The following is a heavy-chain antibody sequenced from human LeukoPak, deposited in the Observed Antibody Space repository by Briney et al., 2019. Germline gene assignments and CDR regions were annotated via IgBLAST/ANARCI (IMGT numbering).Heavy chain of an antibody. CDR2: VSSRSSYI. J-gene: IGHJ4*02. CDR3: ARDVRVGATQDY. CDR1: GFTFSSYS. D-gene: IGHD1-26*01. V-gene: IGHV3-21*01. Sequence: GGSLRLSCAASGFTFSSYSMNWVRQAPGKGLEWVSSVSSRSSYIYYADSVKGRFTISRDNAKNSLYLQMNSLRAEDTAVYYCARDVRVGATQDYWGQGTLVTVSS.